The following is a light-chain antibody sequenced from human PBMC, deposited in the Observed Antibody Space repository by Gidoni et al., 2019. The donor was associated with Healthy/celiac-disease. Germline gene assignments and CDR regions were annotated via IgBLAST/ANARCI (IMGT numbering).Light chain of an antibody. CDR1: QSVSSSY. Sequence: VLTQSPGTLSLSPGERATLSCRDSQSVSSSYLAWYQQKPGQAPRLLIYGASSRATGIPDRFSGSGSGTDFTLTISRLEPEDFAVYYCQQYGSSPWTFGQGTKVEIK. CDR2: GAS. CDR3: QQYGSSPWT. J-gene: IGKJ1*01. V-gene: IGKV3-20*01.